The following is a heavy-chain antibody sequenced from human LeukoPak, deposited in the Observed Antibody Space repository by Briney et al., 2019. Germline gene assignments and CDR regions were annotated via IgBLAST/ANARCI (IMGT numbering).Heavy chain of an antibody. D-gene: IGHD3-10*01. CDR1: GFTFSSYA. J-gene: IGHJ6*02. CDR2: ISGSGGST. CDR3: APERDRGQPYYYGMDV. V-gene: IGHV3-23*01. Sequence: GGSLRLSCAASGFTFSSYAMSWVRQAPGKGLEWVSAISGSGGSTYYADSVKGRFTISRDNSKDTLYLQMNSLRAEDTAVYYCAPERDRGQPYYYGMDVWGQGTTVTVSS.